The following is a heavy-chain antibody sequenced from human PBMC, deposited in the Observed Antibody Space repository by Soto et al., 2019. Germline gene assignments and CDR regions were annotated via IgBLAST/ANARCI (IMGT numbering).Heavy chain of an antibody. D-gene: IGHD1-26*01. V-gene: IGHV4-61*01. CDR1: GGSVSSGSYY. CDR2: IYYSGST. CDR3: ARAVYSGSYYRWFDP. J-gene: IGHJ5*02. Sequence: QVQLQESGPGLVKPSETLSLTCTVSGGSVSSGSYYWSWIRQPPGKGLEWIGYIYYSGSTNYNPSLQSRVTISVDTSKNQFSLKLSSVTAADTAVYYCARAVYSGSYYRWFDPWGQGTLVTVSS.